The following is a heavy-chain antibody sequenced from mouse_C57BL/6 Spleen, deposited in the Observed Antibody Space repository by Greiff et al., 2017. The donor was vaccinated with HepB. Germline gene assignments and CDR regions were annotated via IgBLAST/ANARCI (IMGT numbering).Heavy chain of an antibody. CDR3: ARGGFNRVVDAWFAY. D-gene: IGHD1-1*01. CDR1: GYTFTSYW. CDR2: IDPSDSYT. Sequence: VQLQQSGAELVMPGASVKLSCKASGYTFTSYWMHWVKQRPGQGLEWIGEIDPSDSYTNYNQKFKGKSTLTVDRSSSTAYMQLSSLKSEDSAVYYCARGGFNRVVDAWFAYWGQGTLVTVSA. J-gene: IGHJ3*01. V-gene: IGHV1-69*01.